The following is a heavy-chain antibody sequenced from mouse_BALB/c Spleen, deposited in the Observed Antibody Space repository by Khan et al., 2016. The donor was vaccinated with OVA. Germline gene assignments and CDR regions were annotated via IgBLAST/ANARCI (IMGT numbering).Heavy chain of an antibody. CDR2: IFPGSVST. CDR1: GYTFSSYW. D-gene: IGHD2-2*01. Sequence: QVQLQQSGGDPMKPGASVTISCKATGYTFSSYWIEWVKQRPGHGLEWIGQIFPGSVSTTYNEKFKGKATFTADTSSNTASMQLSSLTSEDSAVYYCARGGYGGFAYWGQGTLVTVSA. V-gene: IGHV1-9*01. CDR3: ARGGYGGFAY. J-gene: IGHJ3*01.